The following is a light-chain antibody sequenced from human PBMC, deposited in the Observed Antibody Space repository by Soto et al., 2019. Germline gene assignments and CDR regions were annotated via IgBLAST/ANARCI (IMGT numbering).Light chain of an antibody. CDR1: QSVLSNSNNKNY. V-gene: IGKV4-1*01. J-gene: IGKJ2*01. CDR2: WAS. Sequence: DIVMTQSPDFLAVSLGERATINCKSSQSVLSNSNNKNYLAWYQQTAGQPPKLLIYWASTRESGVPDRLSGSGSGTDVTLTSSSLQAEDVAVYYCQQYYSSPYTFGQGTKVEIK. CDR3: QQYYSSPYT.